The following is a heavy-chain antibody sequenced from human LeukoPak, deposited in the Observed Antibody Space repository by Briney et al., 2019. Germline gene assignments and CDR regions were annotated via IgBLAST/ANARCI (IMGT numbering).Heavy chain of an antibody. D-gene: IGHD4-17*01. CDR1: GGSFSGYY. CDR2: INHSGST. Sequence: SETLSLTCAVYGGSFSGYYWSWIRQPPGKGLEWIGEINHSGSTNYNPSLKSRVTISVDTSKNQFSLKLTSVTAADTAVYYCARVPNGYNWFDSWGQGTLATVSS. J-gene: IGHJ5*01. CDR3: ARVPNGYNWFDS. V-gene: IGHV4-34*01.